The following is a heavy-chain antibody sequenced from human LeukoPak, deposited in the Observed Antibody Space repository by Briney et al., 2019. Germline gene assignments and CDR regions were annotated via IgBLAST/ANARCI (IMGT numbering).Heavy chain of an antibody. D-gene: IGHD1-26*01. J-gene: IGHJ4*02. CDR2: IYYSGST. Sequence: SETLSLTCTVSGGSISSYYWSWIRQPPGKGLEWIGYIYYSGSTNYNPSLKSRVTTSVDTSKNQFSLKLSSVTAADTAVYYCARTNSGSTRPHFDYWGQGTLVTVSS. V-gene: IGHV4-59*01. CDR1: GGSISSYY. CDR3: ARTNSGSTRPHFDY.